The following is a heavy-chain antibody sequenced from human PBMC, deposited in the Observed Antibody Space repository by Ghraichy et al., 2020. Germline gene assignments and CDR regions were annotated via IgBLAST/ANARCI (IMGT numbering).Heavy chain of an antibody. J-gene: IGHJ4*02. CDR2: IYYSGST. Sequence: SETLSLTCTVSGGSISSGGYYWSWIRQHPGKCLEWIGYIYYSGSTYYNPSLKSRVTISVDTSKNQFSLKLSSVTAADTAVYYCARGTEDIVATQKFDYWGQGTLVTVSS. CDR1: GGSISSGGYY. D-gene: IGHD5-12*01. CDR3: ARGTEDIVATQKFDY. V-gene: IGHV4-31*03.